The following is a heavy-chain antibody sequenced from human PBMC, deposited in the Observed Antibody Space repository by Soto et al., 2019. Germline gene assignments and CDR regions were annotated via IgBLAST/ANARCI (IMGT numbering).Heavy chain of an antibody. J-gene: IGHJ4*02. CDR1: GGSLSSGGYY. CDR3: ARDSSYGDYVPYFDY. CDR2: IYYSGST. V-gene: IGHV4-31*02. D-gene: IGHD4-17*01. Sequence: SLSITCTVSGGSLSSGGYYWSWIRQHPGKGLEWIGYIYYSGSTYYNPSLKSRVTISVDTSKNQFSRKLSSVTAADTAVYYCARDSSYGDYVPYFDYWGQGTLVTVSS.